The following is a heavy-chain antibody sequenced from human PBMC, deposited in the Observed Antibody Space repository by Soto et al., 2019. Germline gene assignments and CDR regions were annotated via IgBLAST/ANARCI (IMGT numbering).Heavy chain of an antibody. V-gene: IGHV3-48*02. CDR2: ISSSSSTI. J-gene: IGHJ5*02. Sequence: EVQVVESGGGLVQPGGSLRLSCAASGFTFSSNSMNWVRQAPGKGLEWISYISSSSSTIYADSVKGRFTISRDNAKNSLYLQMTSLRDDYTVVYYCARVIWSGHLTSDLWGQGTLVTVSS. D-gene: IGHD3-3*01. CDR3: ARVIWSGHLTSDL. CDR1: GFTFSSNS.